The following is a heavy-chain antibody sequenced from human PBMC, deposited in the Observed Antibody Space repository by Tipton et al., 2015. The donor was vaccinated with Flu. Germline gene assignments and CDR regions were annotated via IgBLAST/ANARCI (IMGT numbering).Heavy chain of an antibody. Sequence: TLSLTCAVYGGSFSGYYWSWIRQPPGEGLEWIGEINHSGSTNYNPSLKSRVTISVDTSKNQFSLKLSSVTAADTAVYYCARVGEWERLFDYWGQGTLVTVSS. J-gene: IGHJ4*02. D-gene: IGHD1-26*01. V-gene: IGHV4-34*01. CDR1: GGSFSGYY. CDR2: INHSGST. CDR3: ARVGEWERLFDY.